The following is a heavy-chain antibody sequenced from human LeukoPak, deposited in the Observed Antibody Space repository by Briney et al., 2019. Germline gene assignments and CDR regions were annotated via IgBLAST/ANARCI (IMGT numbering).Heavy chain of an antibody. CDR2: ISAYNGNT. J-gene: IGHJ4*02. V-gene: IGHV1-18*01. Sequence: VSVKVSCKASGYTFTSYGISWVRQAPGQGLEWMGWISAYNGNTNYAQKLQGRVTVTTDTSTSTAYMELRSLRSDDTAVYYCARELLTYYYDSSGLDYWGQGTLVTVSS. CDR3: ARELLTYYYDSSGLDY. CDR1: GYTFTSYG. D-gene: IGHD3-22*01.